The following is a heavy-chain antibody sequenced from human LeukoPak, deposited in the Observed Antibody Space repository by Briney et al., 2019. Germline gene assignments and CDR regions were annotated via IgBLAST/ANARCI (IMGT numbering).Heavy chain of an antibody. CDR2: INTDGSYS. CDR3: ASRGDGRPFDY. J-gene: IGHJ4*02. Sequence: GGSLRLSCAASGFTFSYFWMHWFHQTPGKGLVWVSCINTDGSYSTYADSVKGRFTISRDNAKNSLYLQMNSLRDEDTAVYYCASRGDGRPFDYWGQGTLVTVSS. D-gene: IGHD2-15*01. V-gene: IGHV3-74*01. CDR1: GFTFSYFW.